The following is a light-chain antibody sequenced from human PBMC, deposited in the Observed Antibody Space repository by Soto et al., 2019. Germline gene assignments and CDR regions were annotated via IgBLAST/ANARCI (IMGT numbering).Light chain of an antibody. CDR2: RNN. CDR1: SSNIGSNY. Sequence: QSVLTQPPSASGTPGQRVTIFCSGSSSNIGSNYVYWYQQLPGTAPKLLIYRNNQRPSGVPDRFSGSKSGTSASLAISGLRSEDEADYYCAAWDDSLSGPVVFGGGTKLTVL. J-gene: IGLJ2*01. CDR3: AAWDDSLSGPVV. V-gene: IGLV1-47*01.